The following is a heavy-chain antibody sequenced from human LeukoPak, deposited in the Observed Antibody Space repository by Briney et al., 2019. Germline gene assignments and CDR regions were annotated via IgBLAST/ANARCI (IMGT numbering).Heavy chain of an antibody. CDR1: GGTFSSYA. CDR3: VSALTTVATWLYL. Sequence: SVKVSCKASGGTFSSYAISWVRQAPGQGLEWMGRIIPILGIANYAQKFQGRVTITADKSTSTAYMELSSLRSEDTAVYYCVSALTTVATWLYLWGRGTLVTVSS. J-gene: IGHJ2*01. V-gene: IGHV1-69*04. D-gene: IGHD4-17*01. CDR2: IIPILGIA.